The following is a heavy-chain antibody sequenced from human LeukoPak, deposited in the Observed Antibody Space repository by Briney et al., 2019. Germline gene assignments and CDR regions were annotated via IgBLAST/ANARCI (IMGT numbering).Heavy chain of an antibody. CDR1: GFMFRSYW. CDR3: ASPSLGVGSLFDF. Sequence: GGSLRLSCVASGFMFRSYWMSWVRQAPGKGLEWVANIKQDGSEMNYVDSVKGRFTISRDNAKNSLYLQMNSLRAGDTAVYYCASPSLGVGSLFDFWGQGTLVTVSS. CDR2: IKQDGSEM. V-gene: IGHV3-7*01. D-gene: IGHD1-26*01. J-gene: IGHJ4*02.